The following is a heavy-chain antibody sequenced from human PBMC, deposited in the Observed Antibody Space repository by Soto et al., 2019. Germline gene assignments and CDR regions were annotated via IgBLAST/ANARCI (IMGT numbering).Heavy chain of an antibody. V-gene: IGHV4-30-2*01. CDR1: GDTISTGGYT. J-gene: IGHJ6*02. CDR3: ATQGFYRMGV. Sequence: SETLSLTCDVSGDTISTGGYTWAWIRQPPGKALEWIGYISNSGRTYYNPSLKSRVTISVDKSKNQFSLKLNSVTAADTAMFYCATQGFYRMGVWGRGTTVTVSS. CDR2: ISNSGRT.